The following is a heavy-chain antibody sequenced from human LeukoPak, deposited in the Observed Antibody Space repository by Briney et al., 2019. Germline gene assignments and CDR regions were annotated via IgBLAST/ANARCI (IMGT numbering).Heavy chain of an antibody. D-gene: IGHD5-12*01. J-gene: IGHJ5*02. CDR1: GYKFTGYY. Sequence: ASVKVSFKASGYKFTGYYMHWLRQAPGQGLEWMGWINPNSGDSHHAQKFQGRVTMTRDTSISTAYMELSRLRSDDTAVYYCARAGDSGYLAWGQGTLVTVSS. CDR3: ARAGDSGYLA. CDR2: INPNSGDS. V-gene: IGHV1-2*02.